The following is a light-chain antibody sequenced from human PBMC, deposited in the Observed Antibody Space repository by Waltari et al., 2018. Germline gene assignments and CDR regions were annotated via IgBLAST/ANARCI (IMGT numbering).Light chain of an antibody. V-gene: IGKV1-9*01. CDR1: QGISRH. CDR3: QKLYNYPPPT. CDR2: DVS. J-gene: IGKJ5*01. Sequence: DFQLTQSPSFLSASVGDRVTITCRASQGISRHLAWYQQKPGEAPKLLIYDVSTLQSGVPSRFSGSGFGTEFTLTISSLQPEDSATYYCQKLYNYPPPTFGQGTRLEI.